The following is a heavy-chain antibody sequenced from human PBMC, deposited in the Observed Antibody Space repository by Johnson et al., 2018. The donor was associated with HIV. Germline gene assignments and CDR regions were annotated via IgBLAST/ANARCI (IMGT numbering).Heavy chain of an antibody. CDR3: VRDQGSGWPTNAFDC. Sequence: QVQLVESGGGVVQPGGSLRLSCAASGFTFSSYGMHWVRQAPGKGLEWVAFIRYDGSNKYYADSVKGRFTISRDNSKNTLYLQMNSLRAEDTAVYYCVRDQGSGWPTNAFDCWGQGTKVTVSS. J-gene: IGHJ3*01. CDR2: IRYDGSNK. CDR1: GFTFSSYG. V-gene: IGHV3-30*02. D-gene: IGHD6-19*01.